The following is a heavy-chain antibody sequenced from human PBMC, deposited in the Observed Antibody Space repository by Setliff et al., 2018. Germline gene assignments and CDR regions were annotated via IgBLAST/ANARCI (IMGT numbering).Heavy chain of an antibody. J-gene: IGHJ6*02. CDR1: GGSISPYF. Sequence: SETLSLTCTVSGGSISPYFWSWIRQPPGKGLEWIGYIYHNGNTNFNPSLKSRVTMSVGTSKNQFALNLTSVTAADTAVYYCARDRSAYSYGLDVWGQGTTVTVSS. CDR2: IYHNGNT. CDR3: ARDRSAYSYGLDV. V-gene: IGHV4-59*01.